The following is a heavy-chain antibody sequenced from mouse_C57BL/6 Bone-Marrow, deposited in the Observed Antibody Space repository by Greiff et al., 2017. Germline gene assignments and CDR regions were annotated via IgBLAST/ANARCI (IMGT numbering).Heavy chain of an antibody. J-gene: IGHJ4*01. CDR3: DRSKVTNYYAMDY. D-gene: IGHD2-2*01. CDR2: IYPGSGST. V-gene: IGHV1-55*01. CDR1: GYTFTSYW. Sequence: QVQLQQPGAELVMPGASVKMSCKASGYTFTSYWITWVKQRPGQGLEWIGDIYPGSGSTNYNEKFKSKATLTVDTSSSTAYMQLNSLTSEDSAVDCYDRSKVTNYYAMDYGGQGTSVTVSS.